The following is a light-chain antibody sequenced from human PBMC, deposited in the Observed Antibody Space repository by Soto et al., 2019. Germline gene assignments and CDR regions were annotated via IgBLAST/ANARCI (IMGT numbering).Light chain of an antibody. V-gene: IGLV2-14*01. J-gene: IGLJ1*01. CDR3: SSYTSSSTLLYV. CDR2: DVS. CDR1: SSDVGGYTY. Sequence: QSALTQPASVSGSPGQSITISCTGTSSDVGGYTYVSWYQQHPGKAPKLMIYDVSNRPLGVSNRFSGSKSGNTASLTISGLQAEDEDDYYCSSYTSSSTLLYVFRTGTKLTVL.